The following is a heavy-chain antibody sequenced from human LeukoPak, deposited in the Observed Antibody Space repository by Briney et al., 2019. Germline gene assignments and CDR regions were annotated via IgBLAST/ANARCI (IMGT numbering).Heavy chain of an antibody. CDR3: ATYTVMDAFDI. CDR1: GGSISSGGYY. D-gene: IGHD4-11*01. CDR2: IYYSGST. J-gene: IGHJ3*02. Sequence: SQTLSLTCTVSGGSISSGGYYWSWIRQHPGKGLEWIGYIYYSGSTYYNPSLKSRVTISVDTSKNQFSLKLSSVTAADTAAYYCATYTVMDAFDIWGQGTMVTVSS. V-gene: IGHV4-31*03.